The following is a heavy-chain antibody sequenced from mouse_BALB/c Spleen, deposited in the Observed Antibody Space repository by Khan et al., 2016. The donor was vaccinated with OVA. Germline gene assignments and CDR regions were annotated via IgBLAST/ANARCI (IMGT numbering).Heavy chain of an antibody. J-gene: IGHJ3*01. CDR2: INPSTGYT. CDR1: GYTFTSYW. D-gene: IGHD1-1*01. V-gene: IGHV1-7*01. CDR3: VNHGSRSAWFTY. Sequence: QVQLKQSGAELAKPGASVKMSCKASGYTFTSYWMHWVKQRPGQGLEWIGYINPSTGYTEYNQKFKDKATLTADKSSSTAYMQLSSLTSEDSAVYYCVNHGSRSAWFTYWGQGTLVTVSA.